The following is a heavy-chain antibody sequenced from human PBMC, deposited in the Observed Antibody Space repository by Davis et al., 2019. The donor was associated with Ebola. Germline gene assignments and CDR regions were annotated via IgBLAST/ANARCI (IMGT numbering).Heavy chain of an antibody. V-gene: IGHV3-20*04. CDR2: INWNGGST. CDR1: GFTFDDYG. CDR3: AKDMSYSGVRHAFDI. J-gene: IGHJ3*02. D-gene: IGHD7-27*01. Sequence: GESLKISCAASGFTFDDYGMSWVRQAPGKGLEWVSGINWNGGSTGYADSVKGRFTISRDNAKNSLYLQMNSLRAEDMALYYCAKDMSYSGVRHAFDIWGQGTMVTVSS.